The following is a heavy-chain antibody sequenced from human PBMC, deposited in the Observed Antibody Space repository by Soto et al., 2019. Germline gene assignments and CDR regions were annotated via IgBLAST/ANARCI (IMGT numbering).Heavy chain of an antibody. CDR1: GFTFTSSA. CDR2: IVVGSGNT. V-gene: IGHV1-58*02. CDR3: AAIVPAAIRKTDYYYYGMDD. D-gene: IGHD2-2*01. Sequence: QMQLVQSGPEVKKPGTSVKVSCKASGFTFTSSAMQWVRQARGQRLEWIGWIVVGSGNTNYAQKFQERVTITRDMSTSTASMELSSLRSEDTAVYYCAAIVPAAIRKTDYYYYGMDDWGQGTTVTVSS. J-gene: IGHJ6*02.